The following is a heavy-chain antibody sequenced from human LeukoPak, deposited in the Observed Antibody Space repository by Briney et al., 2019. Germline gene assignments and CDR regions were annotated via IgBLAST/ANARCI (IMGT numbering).Heavy chain of an antibody. V-gene: IGHV4-59*01. CDR2: IYYSGST. J-gene: IGHJ3*02. CDR3: ARVNSYSSSWDAFDI. D-gene: IGHD6-13*01. CDR1: GGSISSYY. Sequence: SETLSLTCTVSGGSISSYYWSWIRQPPGKGLEWIGYIYYSGSTNYNPSLKSRVTISVDTSKNQFSLKLSSVTAADTAVYYCARVNSYSSSWDAFDIWGRGTMVTVSS.